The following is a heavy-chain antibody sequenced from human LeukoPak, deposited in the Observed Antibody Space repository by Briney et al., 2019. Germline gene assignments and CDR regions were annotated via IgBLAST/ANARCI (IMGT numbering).Heavy chain of an antibody. V-gene: IGHV1-18*01. CDR1: GYTFTSYG. J-gene: IGHJ6*02. CDR3: VRDIVVVPAALASYYYGMDV. Sequence: GASVKVSCKASGYTFTSYGISWVRQAPGQGLEWMGWISAYNGNTNYAQKLQGRVTMTTDTSTSTAYMELRSLRSDDTAVYYCVRDIVVVPAALASYYYGMDVWGQGTTVTVSS. D-gene: IGHD2-2*01. CDR2: ISAYNGNT.